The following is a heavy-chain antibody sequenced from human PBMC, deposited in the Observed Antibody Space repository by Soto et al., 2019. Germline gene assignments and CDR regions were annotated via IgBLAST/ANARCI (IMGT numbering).Heavy chain of an antibody. D-gene: IGHD3-22*01. CDR3: ARGWGYFDSSGFPYLYAMDV. V-gene: IGHV3-7*01. CDR2: IKEDGSEK. Sequence: GGSLRLSCAASGFTFSTYWMSWVRQATGKGLEWVANIKEDGSEKYYVDSVEGRFTISRDNAKNSLYLQMTSLRAEDTALYYCARGWGYFDSSGFPYLYAMDVWGQGTTVTVSS. CDR1: GFTFSTYW. J-gene: IGHJ6*02.